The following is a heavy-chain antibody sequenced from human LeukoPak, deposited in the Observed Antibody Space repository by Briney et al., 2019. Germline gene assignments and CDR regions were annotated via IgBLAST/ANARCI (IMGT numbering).Heavy chain of an antibody. Sequence: SGGSLRLSCAASGFTFSSYWMSWVRQAPGKGLEWVSVISGSGGSTYYADSVKGRFTISRDNSKNTLYLQMNSLRAEDTAVYYCAKEHYDDTGYYGMDVWGQGTTVTISS. J-gene: IGHJ6*02. CDR1: GFTFSSYW. CDR2: ISGSGGST. D-gene: IGHD4-17*01. CDR3: AKEHYDDTGYYGMDV. V-gene: IGHV3-23*01.